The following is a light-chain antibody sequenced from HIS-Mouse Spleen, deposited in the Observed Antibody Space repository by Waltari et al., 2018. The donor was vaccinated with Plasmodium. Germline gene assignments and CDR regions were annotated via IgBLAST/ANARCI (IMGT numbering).Light chain of an antibody. Sequence: SYELTQPPSVSVSPGQTARITCSGDALPKKYAYWYQQKSRQAPVLVIYEDSKRPSGIPERFSGSSSGTMATFTISGAQVEDEADYYCYSTDSSGNHRVFGGGTKLTVL. V-gene: IGLV3-10*01. CDR3: YSTDSSGNHRV. CDR2: EDS. J-gene: IGLJ3*02. CDR1: ALPKKY.